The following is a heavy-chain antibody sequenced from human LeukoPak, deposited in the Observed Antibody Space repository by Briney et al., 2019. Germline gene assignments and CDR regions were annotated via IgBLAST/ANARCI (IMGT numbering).Heavy chain of an antibody. CDR1: GGTFSSYA. Sequence: VASVKVSCKASGGTFSSYAISWVRQAPGQGLEWMGGIIPIFGTANYAQKFQGRVTITADESTSTAYMELSSLRSEDTAVYYCACGFWSGYPQNHFDYWGQGTLVTVSS. V-gene: IGHV1-69*01. CDR2: IIPIFGTA. CDR3: ACGFWSGYPQNHFDY. D-gene: IGHD3-3*01. J-gene: IGHJ4*02.